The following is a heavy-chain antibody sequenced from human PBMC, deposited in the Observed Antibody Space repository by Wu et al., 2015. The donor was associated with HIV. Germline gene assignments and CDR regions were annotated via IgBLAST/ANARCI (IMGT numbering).Heavy chain of an antibody. J-gene: IGHJ4*02. CDR3: ARDATPITTEFDY. CDR2: INPSGGAT. D-gene: IGHD4-11*01. V-gene: IGHV1-2*02. CDR1: GYTFTNYY. Sequence: QVQLVQSGAEVKKPGASVKISCGTSGYTFTNYYIHWVRQAPGHGLEWMAWINPSGGATIYAEAFEGRVTVTTDTSMKTVYMELQSLTSGDTAIYFCARDATPITTEFDYWGQGTVITVSS.